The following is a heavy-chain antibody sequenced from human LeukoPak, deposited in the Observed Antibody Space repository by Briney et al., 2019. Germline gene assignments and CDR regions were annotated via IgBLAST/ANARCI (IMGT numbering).Heavy chain of an antibody. Sequence: GGSLTLSWPASGFTFSRYRMDWVRPAAGRGREWVGSISSSSRYIYYAGSLKDRFTLPSHNPKNSLSLQVNRLTAEDTAVYYCARDRGPKKDIVVVPAAIPDGAFDIWGQGTMVTVSS. V-gene: IGHV3-21*01. CDR3: ARDRGPKKDIVVVPAAIPDGAFDI. D-gene: IGHD2-2*02. CDR2: ISSSSRYI. J-gene: IGHJ3*02. CDR1: GFTFSRYR.